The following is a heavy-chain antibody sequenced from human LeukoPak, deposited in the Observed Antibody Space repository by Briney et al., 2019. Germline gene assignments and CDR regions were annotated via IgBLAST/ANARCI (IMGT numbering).Heavy chain of an antibody. D-gene: IGHD6-6*01. CDR3: ARAGSSSSAPPRYMDV. CDR2: IFHTGST. Sequence: SETLSLTCTVSGYSISSGYYWAWIRQPPGKGLEWIGSIFHTGSTYHNPSLKSRVTISVDTSKNQFSLKLSSVTAADTAVYYCARAGSSSSAPPRYMDVWGKGTTVTVSS. CDR1: GYSISSGYY. J-gene: IGHJ6*03. V-gene: IGHV4-38-2*02.